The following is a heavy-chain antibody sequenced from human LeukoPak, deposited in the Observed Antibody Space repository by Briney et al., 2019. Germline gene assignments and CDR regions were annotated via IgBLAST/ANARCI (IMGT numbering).Heavy chain of an antibody. Sequence: SETLSLTCTVSGGSISSYYWSWIRQPPGKGLEWIGEINHSGSTNYNPSLKSRVTISVDTSKNQFSLKLSSVTAADTAVYYCARLPPSKWSDAFDIWGQGTMVTVSS. J-gene: IGHJ3*02. CDR2: INHSGST. D-gene: IGHD2-8*01. CDR1: GGSISSYY. CDR3: ARLPPSKWSDAFDI. V-gene: IGHV4-34*01.